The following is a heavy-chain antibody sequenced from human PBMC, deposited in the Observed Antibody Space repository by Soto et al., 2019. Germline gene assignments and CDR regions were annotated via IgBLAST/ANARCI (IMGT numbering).Heavy chain of an antibody. J-gene: IGHJ4*02. CDR1: GYTFTSYG. V-gene: IGHV1-18*01. CDR3: ARDLGIMITFGGAIDY. D-gene: IGHD3-16*01. Sequence: ASVKVSCKASGYTFTSYGISWVRQAPGQGLEWMGWISAYNGNTNYAQKLQGRVTMTTDTSTSTAYTELRSLRSDDTAVYYCARDLGIMITFGGAIDYWGQGTLVTVSS. CDR2: ISAYNGNT.